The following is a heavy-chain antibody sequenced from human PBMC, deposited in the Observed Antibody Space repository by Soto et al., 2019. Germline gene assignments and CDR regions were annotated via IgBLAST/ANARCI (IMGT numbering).Heavy chain of an antibody. D-gene: IGHD1-26*01. CDR3: ARDELLGNYYSGMDV. CDR2: ISYDGSNK. V-gene: IGHV3-30-3*01. J-gene: IGHJ6*02. Sequence: GGSLRLSCAASGFTFSSYAMHWVRQAPGKGLEWVAVISYDGSNKYYADSVKGRFTISRDNSKNTLYLQMNSLRAEDTAVYYCARDELLGNYYSGMDVWGQGTTVTV. CDR1: GFTFSSYA.